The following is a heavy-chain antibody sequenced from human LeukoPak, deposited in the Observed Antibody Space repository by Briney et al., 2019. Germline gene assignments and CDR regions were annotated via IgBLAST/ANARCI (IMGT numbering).Heavy chain of an antibody. V-gene: IGHV1-69*13. CDR2: IIPIFGTA. D-gene: IGHD1-26*01. CDR3: ARVPSGSYRYYYYGMDV. J-gene: IGHJ6*02. CDR1: GGTFSIYA. Sequence: SVNVSFKSSGGTFSIYAISWVRQAPGQGLEWMGGIIPIFGTANYAQKFQGRVTITADESTSTAYMELSSLRSEDTAVYYCARVPSGSYRYYYYGMDVWGQGTTVTVSS.